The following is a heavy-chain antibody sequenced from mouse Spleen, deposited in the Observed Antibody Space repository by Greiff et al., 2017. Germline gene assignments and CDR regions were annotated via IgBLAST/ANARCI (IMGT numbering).Heavy chain of an antibody. Sequence: EVQRVESGGGLVKLGGSLKLSCAASGFTFSSYAMSWVRQTPEKRLEWVATISSGGGNTYYPDSVKGRFTISRDNAKNTLYLQMSSLKSEDTAMYYCARLYGNFYAMDYWGQGTSVTVSS. CDR1: GFTFSSYA. D-gene: IGHD2-1*01. J-gene: IGHJ4*01. V-gene: IGHV5-9-3*01. CDR2: ISSGGGNT. CDR3: ARLYGNFYAMDY.